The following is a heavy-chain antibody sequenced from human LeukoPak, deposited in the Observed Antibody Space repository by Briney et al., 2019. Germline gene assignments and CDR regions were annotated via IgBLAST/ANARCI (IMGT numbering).Heavy chain of an antibody. V-gene: IGHV3-9*01. Sequence: PGGSLRLSCAASGFTFDDYAMHWVRQAPGKGLEWVSGISWNSGSIGYADSVKGRFTISRDNAKNSLYLQMNSLRAEDTAVYYCAKISLAAAPVDYWGQGTLVTVSS. J-gene: IGHJ4*02. D-gene: IGHD6-13*01. CDR2: ISWNSGSI. CDR1: GFTFDDYA. CDR3: AKISLAAAPVDY.